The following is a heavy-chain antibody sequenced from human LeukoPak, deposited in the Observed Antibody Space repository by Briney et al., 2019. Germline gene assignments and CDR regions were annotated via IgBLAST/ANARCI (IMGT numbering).Heavy chain of an antibody. V-gene: IGHV3-20*04. D-gene: IGHD2-15*01. CDR3: AREAYCSGGSCYFDY. Sequence: PGGSPRLSCAASGFTFDDYGMSWVRQAPGKGLEWVSGINWNGGSTGYADSVKGRFTISRDNAKNSLYLQMNSLRAEDTALYYCAREAYCSGGSCYFDYWGQGTLVTVSS. CDR2: INWNGGST. CDR1: GFTFDDYG. J-gene: IGHJ4*02.